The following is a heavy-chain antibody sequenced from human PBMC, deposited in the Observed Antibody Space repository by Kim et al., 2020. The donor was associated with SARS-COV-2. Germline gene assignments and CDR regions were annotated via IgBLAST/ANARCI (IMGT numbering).Heavy chain of an antibody. CDR3: ARRLTVPGTHYFDY. D-gene: IGHD1-1*01. CDR2: IYPGDSDT. Sequence: GESLKISCKGSGYNFNNYWIAWVRQMPGKGLEWMGIIYPGDSDTRYSPSFQGQVTISADKSISTAYLQWSSLKASDTAMYYCARRLTVPGTHYFDYWGQGTLFTVSS. V-gene: IGHV5-51*01. CDR1: GYNFNNYW. J-gene: IGHJ4*02.